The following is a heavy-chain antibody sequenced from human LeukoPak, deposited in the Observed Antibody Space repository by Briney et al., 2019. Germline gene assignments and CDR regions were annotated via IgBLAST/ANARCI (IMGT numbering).Heavy chain of an antibody. CDR1: GFTFSSYG. D-gene: IGHD3-10*01. CDR3: ARDLNGSGVYLY. J-gene: IGHJ4*02. Sequence: GGSLRLSCAASGFTFSSYGMHWVRQAPGKGLEWVAVIWYDGSNKYYADSVKGRFTISRDNAKNSLYLQMNSLRAEDTAVYYCARDLNGSGVYLYWGQGTLVTVSS. V-gene: IGHV3-33*01. CDR2: IWYDGSNK.